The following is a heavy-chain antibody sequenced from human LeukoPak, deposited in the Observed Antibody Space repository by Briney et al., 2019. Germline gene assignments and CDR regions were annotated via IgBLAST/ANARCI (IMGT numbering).Heavy chain of an antibody. CDR2: INHSGST. CDR3: ARVPMVRGVRSDY. Sequence: NPSETLSLTCAVYGGSLSGYYWSWIRQPPGKGLEWIGEINHSGSTNYNPSLKSRVTISVDTSKNQFSLKLSSVTAADTAVYYCARVPMVRGVRSDYWGQGTLVTVSS. D-gene: IGHD3-10*01. V-gene: IGHV4-34*01. J-gene: IGHJ4*02. CDR1: GGSLSGYY.